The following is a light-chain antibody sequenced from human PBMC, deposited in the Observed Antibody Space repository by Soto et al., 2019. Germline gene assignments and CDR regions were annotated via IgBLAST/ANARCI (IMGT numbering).Light chain of an antibody. CDR2: WAS. V-gene: IGKV4-1*01. Sequence: DIVMTQSQDSLAVSLGERATINCKSSKNIFYSFNTQNFLAWYQQKPRQPPKLLIYWASTRESGVPDRFSGSGSGTEFTLTISSLQAEDVAVYYCQQYYATPPTFGGGTKVEIK. J-gene: IGKJ4*01. CDR3: QQYYATPPT. CDR1: KNIFYSFNTQNF.